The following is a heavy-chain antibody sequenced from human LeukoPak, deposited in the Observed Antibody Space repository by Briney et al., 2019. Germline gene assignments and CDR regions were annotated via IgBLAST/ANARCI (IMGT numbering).Heavy chain of an antibody. J-gene: IGHJ6*03. D-gene: IGHD3-22*01. CDR3: ARYYYDSSGYYEYYYYMDV. CDR1: GGSISSYY. V-gene: IGHV4-4*09. Sequence: SETLSLTCTVSGGSISSYYWSWIRQPPGKGLEWIGYIYTSGSTNYNPSLKSRVTISVDTSKNQFSLKLSSVTAADTAVYYCARYYYDSSGYYEYYYYMDVWGKGTTVTVSS. CDR2: IYTSGST.